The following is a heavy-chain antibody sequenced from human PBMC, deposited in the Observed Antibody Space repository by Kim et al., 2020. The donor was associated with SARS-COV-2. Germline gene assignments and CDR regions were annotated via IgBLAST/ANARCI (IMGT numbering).Heavy chain of an antibody. Sequence: ASVKVSCKTSGYTFTNYAMHWVRQAPGQRLEWMGWVNTVNYDTKYSQKFQGRVTFTRDTSASTAYMELSSLRSEDTAIYYCARDSSNVYGDYIDYWGQGTLVTVSS. CDR3: ARDSSNVYGDYIDY. CDR1: GYTFTNYA. V-gene: IGHV1-3*04. CDR2: VNTVNYDT. J-gene: IGHJ4*02. D-gene: IGHD4-17*01.